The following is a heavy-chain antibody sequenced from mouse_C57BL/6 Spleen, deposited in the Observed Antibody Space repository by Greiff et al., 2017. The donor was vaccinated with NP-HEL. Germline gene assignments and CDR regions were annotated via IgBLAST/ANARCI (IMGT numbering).Heavy chain of an antibody. J-gene: IGHJ4*01. Sequence: VQLQQSGPELVKPGASVKISCKASGYAFSSSWMNWVKQRPGKGLEWIGRIYPGDGDTNYNGKFKGKATLTADKSSSTAYMQLSSLTSEDSAVYFCARGIYYGNYIYAMDYWGQGTSDTVSS. V-gene: IGHV1-82*01. CDR2: IYPGDGDT. CDR1: GYAFSSSW. CDR3: ARGIYYGNYIYAMDY. D-gene: IGHD2-1*01.